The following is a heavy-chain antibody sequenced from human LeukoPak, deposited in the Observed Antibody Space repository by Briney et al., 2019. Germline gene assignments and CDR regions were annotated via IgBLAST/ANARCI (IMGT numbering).Heavy chain of an antibody. V-gene: IGHV1-2*02. CDR1: GYTFTSYG. CDR3: ARILYNWNDSVMDWFDP. J-gene: IGHJ5*02. D-gene: IGHD1-1*01. CDR2: INPNSGGT. Sequence: ASVKVSCKASGYTFTSYGITWVRQAPGQGLEWMGWINPNSGGTNYAQKFQGRVTMTRDTSISTAYMELSRLRSDDTAVYYCARILYNWNDSVMDWFDPWGQGTLVTVSS.